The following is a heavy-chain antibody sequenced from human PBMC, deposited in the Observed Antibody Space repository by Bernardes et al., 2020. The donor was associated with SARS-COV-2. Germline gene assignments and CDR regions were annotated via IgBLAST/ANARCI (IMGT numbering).Heavy chain of an antibody. D-gene: IGHD4-17*01. Sequence: SETLSLTCAVYGGSFSAYYWSWIRQPPGKGLEWIGEINHSGSTKYNPSLKSRVTISVDTSKNHFSLRLSSVTAADTAVYYCAREMTTVASNFDYWGQGTLVSVSS. CDR2: INHSGST. CDR1: GGSFSAYY. CDR3: AREMTTVASNFDY. V-gene: IGHV4-34*01. J-gene: IGHJ4*02.